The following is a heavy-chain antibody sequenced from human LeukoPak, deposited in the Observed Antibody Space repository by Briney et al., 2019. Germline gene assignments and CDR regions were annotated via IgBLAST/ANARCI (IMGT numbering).Heavy chain of an antibody. CDR2: ISGSGGST. CDR1: GFTFSSYA. Sequence: GGSLRLSCAASGFTFSSYAMSWVRQAPGKGLEWVSAISGSGGSTYYADSVKGRFTTSRDNSKNTLYLQMNSLRVEDTAVYFCARVGSGNTYGYGDYWGQGTLVTVSS. V-gene: IGHV3-23*01. D-gene: IGHD5-18*01. J-gene: IGHJ4*02. CDR3: ARVGSGNTYGYGDY.